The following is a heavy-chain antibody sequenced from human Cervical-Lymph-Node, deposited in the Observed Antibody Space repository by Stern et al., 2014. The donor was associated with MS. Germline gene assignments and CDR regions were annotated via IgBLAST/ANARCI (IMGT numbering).Heavy chain of an antibody. CDR2: VHSDGSST. V-gene: IGHV3-74*02. Sequence: EVQLLESGGGLVQPGGSLRLSCATSVFTFSTYWMHWVRQAPGKGLVWVSRVHSDGSSTTYADSVKGRFTISRDNAKNTLYLQMNSLRAEDTAVYYCARGVMVAATYAFDIWGQGTMVTVSS. CDR3: ARGVMVAATYAFDI. J-gene: IGHJ3*02. CDR1: VFTFSTYW. D-gene: IGHD2-15*01.